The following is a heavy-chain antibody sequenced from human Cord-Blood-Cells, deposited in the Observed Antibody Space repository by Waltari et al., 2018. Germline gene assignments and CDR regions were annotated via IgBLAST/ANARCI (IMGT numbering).Heavy chain of an antibody. J-gene: IGHJ4*02. CDR3: ATGRSGSYYY. V-gene: IGHV1-69*01. Sequence: QVQLVQSGAEVKKPGSSVKVSCKASGGTFSSYAISWVRQAPGQGLEWMGGDIPILGTGNHRQELQGRGTVTADGSTRPGYMELSRLGSEDTAVDYCATGRSGSYYYWGPGTLVTVSS. CDR2: DIPILGTG. D-gene: IGHD1-26*01. CDR1: GGTFSSYA.